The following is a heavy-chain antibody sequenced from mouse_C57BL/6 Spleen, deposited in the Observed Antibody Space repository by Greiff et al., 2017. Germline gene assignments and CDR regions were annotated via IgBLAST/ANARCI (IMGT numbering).Heavy chain of an antibody. V-gene: IGHV1-39*01. CDR3: ARSITPVVANAMDY. CDR1: GYSFTDYN. CDR2: INPNYGTT. Sequence: VQLQQSGPELVKPGASVKISCKASGYSFTDYNMNWVKQSNGKSLEWIGVINPNYGTTSYNQKFKGKATLTVDQSSSTAYMQLNSLTSEVSAVYYCARSITPVVANAMDYWGQGTSVTVAS. J-gene: IGHJ4*01. D-gene: IGHD1-1*01.